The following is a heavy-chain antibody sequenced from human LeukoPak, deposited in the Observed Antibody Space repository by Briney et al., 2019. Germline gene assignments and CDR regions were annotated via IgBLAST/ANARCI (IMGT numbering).Heavy chain of an antibody. D-gene: IGHD3-10*01. Sequence: SVKVSCKAAGGAFNSYGVSWVRQAPGQGLEWMGGIIPIFGTSTYAQKFQGRVTITADESTSTAYMELSSLRSEDTAVYYCARSNYYGSGTPDYYYGMDVWGIGTTVTVSS. CDR1: GGAFNSYG. CDR2: IIPIFGTS. CDR3: ARSNYYGSGTPDYYYGMDV. V-gene: IGHV1-69*13. J-gene: IGHJ6*04.